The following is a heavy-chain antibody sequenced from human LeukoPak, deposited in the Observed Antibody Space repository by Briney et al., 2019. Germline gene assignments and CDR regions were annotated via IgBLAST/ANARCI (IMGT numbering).Heavy chain of an antibody. CDR2: IYYSGST. CDR1: GGSISSSSYY. D-gene: IGHD3-10*01. CDR3: ARSYGSGTDFDY. J-gene: IGHJ4*02. V-gene: IGHV4-39*01. Sequence: PSETLSLTCTVSGGSISSSSYYWGWIRQPPGKGLEWIGSIYYSGSTYYNPSLKSRVTISVDTSKNQSSLKLSSVTAADTAVYYCARSYGSGTDFDYWGQGTLVTVSS.